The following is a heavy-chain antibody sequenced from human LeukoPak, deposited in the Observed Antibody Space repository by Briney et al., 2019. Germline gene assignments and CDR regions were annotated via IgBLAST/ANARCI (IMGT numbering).Heavy chain of an antibody. CDR1: GVSISSSNSY. D-gene: IGHD3/OR15-3a*01. CDR2: IYYSGNT. J-gene: IGHJ4*02. CDR3: ARQTGSGLFILP. V-gene: IGHV4-39*01. Sequence: KPPETLSLTCTVSGVSISSSNSYWGWLLQPPGKGLEWIGSIYYSGNTYYNASLKSQVSISIDTSKNQFSLRLTSVTAADTAVYYCARQTGSGLFILPGGQGTLVTVSS.